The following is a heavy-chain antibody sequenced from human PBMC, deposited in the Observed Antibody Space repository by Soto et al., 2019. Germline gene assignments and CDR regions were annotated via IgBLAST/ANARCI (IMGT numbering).Heavy chain of an antibody. D-gene: IGHD6-13*01. CDR1: GYTFTGYA. Sequence: ASVKVSCKASGYTFTGYAMHWVRQAPGQRLEWMGWINAGNGNTKYSQKFQGRVTITRDNSKNTLYLQMSSLGAEDMAVYYCVKGRKAAAGTLKFVGMDVWGQGTTVTVSS. CDR2: INAGNGNT. J-gene: IGHJ6*02. V-gene: IGHV1-3*03. CDR3: VKGRKAAAGTLKFVGMDV.